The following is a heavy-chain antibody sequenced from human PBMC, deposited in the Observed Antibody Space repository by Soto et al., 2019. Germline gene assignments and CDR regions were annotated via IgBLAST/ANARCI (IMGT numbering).Heavy chain of an antibody. CDR2: ISGSGGST. CDR3: AKAPGLLLWFGELSDYYYGMDV. V-gene: IGHV3-23*01. D-gene: IGHD3-10*01. CDR1: GFTFSSYA. Sequence: PGGSLRLSCAASGFTFSSYAMSWVRQAPGKGLEWVSAISGSGGSTYYADSVKGRFTISRDNSKNTLYLQMNSLRAEDTAVYYCAKAPGLLLWFGELSDYYYGMDVWGQGTTVTVSS. J-gene: IGHJ6*02.